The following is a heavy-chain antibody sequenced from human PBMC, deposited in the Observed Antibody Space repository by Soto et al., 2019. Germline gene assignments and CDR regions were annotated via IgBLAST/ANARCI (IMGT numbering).Heavy chain of an antibody. CDR3: TRDFGGV. D-gene: IGHD3-10*01. CDR2: SANKANSYTT. Sequence: EVQLVESGGDLVQPGGSLRLSCAASGFTLSDHYVDWVRQAPGKGLEWVGRSANKANSYTTQYAAAVKGRFTISRSDSENSLYLQMNSLRTEDTAMYYCTRDFGGVGGPGTTVTVSS. CDR1: GFTLSDHY. J-gene: IGHJ6*02. V-gene: IGHV3-72*01.